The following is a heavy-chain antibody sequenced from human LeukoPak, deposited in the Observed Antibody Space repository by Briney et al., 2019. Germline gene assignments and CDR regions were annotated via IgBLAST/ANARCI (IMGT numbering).Heavy chain of an antibody. V-gene: IGHV3-15*01. CDR3: TTDGPFLNWNPIDC. CDR1: GFTFSNAW. Sequence: GGSLRLSCAASGFTFSNAWMSWVRQAPGKGLEWVGRIKSKTDGGTTDYAAPVKGRFTISRDDSKNTLYLQMNSLKTEDTAVYYCTTDGPFLNWNPIDCWGQGTLVTVSS. CDR2: IKSKTDGGTT. D-gene: IGHD1-1*01. J-gene: IGHJ4*02.